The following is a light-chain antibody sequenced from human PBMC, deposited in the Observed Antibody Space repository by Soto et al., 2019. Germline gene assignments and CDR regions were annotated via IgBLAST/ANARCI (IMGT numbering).Light chain of an antibody. CDR2: AAS. J-gene: IGKJ5*01. V-gene: IGKV1-27*01. CDR3: QNYKSALRIT. Sequence: DIQMTQSPSSLSASVGDRVTITCRASQGITNYLAWYQRKPGKVPKLLIYAASTLQSGVPSWFSGSGSGTDFTLTISSLQPEDVATYYCQNYKSALRITFGQGTRLEIK. CDR1: QGITNY.